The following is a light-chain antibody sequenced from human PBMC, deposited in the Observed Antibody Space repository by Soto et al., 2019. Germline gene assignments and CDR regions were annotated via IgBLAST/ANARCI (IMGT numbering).Light chain of an antibody. CDR1: SSDIGAYNY. J-gene: IGLJ3*02. Sequence: QSVLTQPASVSGSPGQSITISCTGTSSDIGAYNYVAWYQHHPGKAPRLLINAVSNRPSGISNRFSGSKSGNVASLTISGLQAEYEGEYYCCSSTTSSTLVFGGGTKLTVL. V-gene: IGLV2-14*01. CDR3: CSSTTSSTLV. CDR2: AVS.